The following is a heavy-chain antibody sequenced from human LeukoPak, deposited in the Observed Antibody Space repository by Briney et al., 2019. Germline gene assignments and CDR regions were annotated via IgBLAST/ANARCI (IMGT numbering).Heavy chain of an antibody. CDR2: IIPIFGTA. CDR3: GSLAARLEVVDGMDV. D-gene: IGHD6-6*01. Sequence: ASVKVSCKASGGTFSSYAISWVRQAPGQGLEWMGGIIPIFGTANYAQKFQGRVTITADESTSTAYMELSSLRSEDTAVYYCGSLAARLEVVDGMDVWGQGTTVTVSS. CDR1: GGTFSSYA. V-gene: IGHV1-69*13. J-gene: IGHJ6*02.